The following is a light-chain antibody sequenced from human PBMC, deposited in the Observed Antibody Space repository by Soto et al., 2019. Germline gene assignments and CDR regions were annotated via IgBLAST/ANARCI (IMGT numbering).Light chain of an antibody. CDR2: DAS. J-gene: IGKJ2*01. CDR1: QSIYRW. Sequence: DIQMTQSPSTLSAFVGDRVTITCRASQSIYRWLVWYQQKPGKAPKLLIYDASRLQSGVPSRFSGSGSGTEFTLTISSVQPDDFATYYCQQFSSYSYTFGQGTKLEIK. V-gene: IGKV1-5*01. CDR3: QQFSSYSYT.